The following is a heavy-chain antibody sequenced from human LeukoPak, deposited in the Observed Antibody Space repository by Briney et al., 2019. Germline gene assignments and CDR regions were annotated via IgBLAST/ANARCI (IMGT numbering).Heavy chain of an antibody. Sequence: GGSLRLSCAASGFTFSSYGMHWVRQASGKGLEWVGRIRSKANSYATTYAASVKGRFTISRDDSKNTAYLQMNSLKTEDTAVYYCTSLQSNYYDSSGPGAFDIWGQGTMVTVSS. CDR1: GFTFSSYG. J-gene: IGHJ3*02. V-gene: IGHV3-73*01. D-gene: IGHD3-22*01. CDR2: IRSKANSYAT. CDR3: TSLQSNYYDSSGPGAFDI.